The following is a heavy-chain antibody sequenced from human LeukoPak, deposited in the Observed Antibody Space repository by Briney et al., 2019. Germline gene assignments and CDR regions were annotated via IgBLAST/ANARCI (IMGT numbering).Heavy chain of an antibody. CDR1: GYTLNELS. J-gene: IGHJ4*02. Sequence: GASVKVFWKVSGYTLNELSTHWVRQAPGKGLYWMAPFDPEDGETIYAQKFQGRVTMTEDTSTDTAYMELSSLRSEDTAVYYCATFPRYCSGGSCRLDPFDYWGQGTLVTVSS. V-gene: IGHV1-24*01. CDR3: ATFPRYCSGGSCRLDPFDY. CDR2: FDPEDGET. D-gene: IGHD2-15*01.